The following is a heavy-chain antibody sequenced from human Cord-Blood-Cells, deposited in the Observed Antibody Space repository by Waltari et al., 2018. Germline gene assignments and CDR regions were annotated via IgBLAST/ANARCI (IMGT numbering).Heavy chain of an antibody. V-gene: IGHV4-39*01. CDR2: IYYSGST. CDR1: GGSISSSSYY. D-gene: IGHD3-16*02. J-gene: IGHJ3*02. Sequence: QLQLQESGPGLVKPSETLSLTCTVSGGSISSSSYYWGWLRQPPGKGLEWIGSIYYSGSTYYNPSLKSRVTISVDTSKNQFSLKLSSVTAADTAVYYCARRYDYVWGSYRYAFDIWGQGTMVTVSS. CDR3: ARRYDYVWGSYRYAFDI.